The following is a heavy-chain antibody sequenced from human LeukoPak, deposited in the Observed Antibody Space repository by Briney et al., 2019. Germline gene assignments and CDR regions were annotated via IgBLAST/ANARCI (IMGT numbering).Heavy chain of an antibody. CDR1: GGSFSGYY. CDR3: ARAGWGGYYFDY. D-gene: IGHD3-16*01. CDR2: INHSGST. Sequence: SETLSLTCAVYGGSFSGYYWSWIRQPPGKGLEWIGEINHSGSTNYNPSLKSRVTISVDTSKNQFSLKLSSVTAADTAVYYRARAGWGGYYFDYWGQGTLVTVSS. V-gene: IGHV4-34*01. J-gene: IGHJ4*02.